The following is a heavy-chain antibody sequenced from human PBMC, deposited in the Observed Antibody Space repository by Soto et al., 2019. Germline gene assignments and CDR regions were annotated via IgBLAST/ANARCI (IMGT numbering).Heavy chain of an antibody. V-gene: IGHV4-59*08. CDR1: GGSINDYY. Sequence: PSETLSLTCTVSGGSINDYYWTWIRQPPGKGLELIGYIYYKGNTNYNPSLKGRVTMSADTSKNQFSLRLSSVTAADTAVYFCTRLGCSGGSCPFDPWGQGTLVTVSS. D-gene: IGHD2-15*01. CDR2: IYYKGNT. CDR3: TRLGCSGGSCPFDP. J-gene: IGHJ5*02.